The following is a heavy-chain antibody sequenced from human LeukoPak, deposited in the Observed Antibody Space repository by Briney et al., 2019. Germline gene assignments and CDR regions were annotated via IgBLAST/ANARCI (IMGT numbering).Heavy chain of an antibody. Sequence: ASVKVSCKASGYTFTGYYMHWVRQAPGQGLEWMGWINPNSGGTNYAQKFQGRVTMTRDTSISTAYMELSRLRSDDTAVYYCARDLSSVVVPAAILGGPTGYWGQGTLVTVSS. D-gene: IGHD2-2*01. CDR2: INPNSGGT. CDR3: ARDLSSVVVPAAILGGPTGY. J-gene: IGHJ4*02. V-gene: IGHV1-2*02. CDR1: GYTFTGYY.